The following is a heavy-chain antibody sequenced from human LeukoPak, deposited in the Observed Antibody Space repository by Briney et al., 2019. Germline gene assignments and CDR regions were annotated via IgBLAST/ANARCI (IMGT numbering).Heavy chain of an antibody. CDR1: GFTFRDAW. J-gene: IGHJ4*02. D-gene: IGHD5-12*01. CDR3: ARVRYNGYYLDY. V-gene: IGHV3-11*01. Sequence: GGSLRLSCAASGFTFRDAWMTWVRQAPGKGLEWVSYISSSGSTIYYADSVKGRFTISRDNAKNSLYLQMNSLRAEDTAVYYCARVRYNGYYLDYWGQGTLVTVSS. CDR2: ISSSGSTI.